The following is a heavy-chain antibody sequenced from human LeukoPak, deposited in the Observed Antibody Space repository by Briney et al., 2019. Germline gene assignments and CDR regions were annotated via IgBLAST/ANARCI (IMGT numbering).Heavy chain of an antibody. D-gene: IGHD3-22*01. J-gene: IGHJ4*02. Sequence: GASVKVSCKVSGYTLTELSMHWVRQAPGKGLEWMGGFDPEDGETIYAQKFQGRVTMTENTSTDTAYMELSSLRSEDTAVYYCATDKLGYYYDSSGYYNFDYWGQGTLVTVSS. CDR3: ATDKLGYYYDSSGYYNFDY. CDR1: GYTLTELS. V-gene: IGHV1-24*01. CDR2: FDPEDGET.